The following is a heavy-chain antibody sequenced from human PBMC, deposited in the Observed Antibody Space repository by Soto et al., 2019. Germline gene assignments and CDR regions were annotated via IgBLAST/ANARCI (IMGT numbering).Heavy chain of an antibody. D-gene: IGHD3-22*01. CDR3: AKGGNYNDSSGYREFDY. Sequence: SGGSLRLSCAASGFTFSSYAMSWVRQAPGKGLEWVSAISGSGGSTYYADSVKGRFTISRDNSKNTLYLQMNSLRAEDTAVYYCAKGGNYNDSSGYREFDYWGQGTLVTVSS. CDR2: ISGSGGST. V-gene: IGHV3-23*01. CDR1: GFTFSSYA. J-gene: IGHJ4*02.